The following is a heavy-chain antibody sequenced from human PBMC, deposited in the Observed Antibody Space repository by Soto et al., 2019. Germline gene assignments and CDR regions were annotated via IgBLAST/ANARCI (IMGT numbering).Heavy chain of an antibody. CDR3: TREAELGYCSSTSCYAGY. Sequence: PGGSLRLSCTASGFTFGDYAMSWFRQAPGKGLEWVGFIRSKAYGGTTEYAASVKGRFTISRDDSKSIAYLQMNSLKTEDTAVYYCTREAELGYCSSTSCYAGYWGQGTLVTVSS. J-gene: IGHJ4*02. V-gene: IGHV3-49*03. D-gene: IGHD2-2*01. CDR2: IRSKAYGGTT. CDR1: GFTFGDYA.